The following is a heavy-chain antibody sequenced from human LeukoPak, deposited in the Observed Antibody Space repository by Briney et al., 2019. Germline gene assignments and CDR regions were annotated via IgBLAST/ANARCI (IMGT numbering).Heavy chain of an antibody. D-gene: IGHD2-8*02. CDR1: KFSFSSYW. V-gene: IGHV3-74*01. CDR3: ARVLTGSWDWFDP. J-gene: IGHJ5*02. Sequence: GGSLRLSCAASKFSFSSYWMHWVRQAPGKGLVWVSRINSDGSRTNYADCVKGRFTISRDNAKNTLYLQMSSLRAEDTAVYYCARVLTGSWDWFDPWGQGTLVTVSS. CDR2: INSDGSRT.